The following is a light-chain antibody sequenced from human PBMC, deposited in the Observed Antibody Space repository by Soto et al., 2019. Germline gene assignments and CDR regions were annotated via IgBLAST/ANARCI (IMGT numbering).Light chain of an antibody. J-gene: IGKJ1*01. CDR2: DAS. V-gene: IGKV1-5*01. CDR3: QQYSSFPWT. CDR1: QSISSW. Sequence: IKMNQSPSTLSAYVGDRVTITCRASQSISSWLAWFQQKPGKAPKLLIYDASSLQRGVPSRFIGSGSGTEFTLTISSLQPDDFATYYCQQYSSFPWTFGQGTKVDIK.